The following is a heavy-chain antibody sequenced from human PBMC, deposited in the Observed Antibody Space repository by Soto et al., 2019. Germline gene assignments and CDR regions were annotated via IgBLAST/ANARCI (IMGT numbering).Heavy chain of an antibody. D-gene: IGHD3-10*01. Sequence: QVQLQESGPGLVKPSQTLSLTCTVSGGSISSGGYYWSWIRQHPGKGLEWIGYIYYSGSTYYNPSLKSRVTIAVDTSKNQFSLKLSSVTGTDTAVYYCARDKADLRFVYYGMDVWGQGTTVTVSS. CDR1: GGSISSGGYY. V-gene: IGHV4-31*03. J-gene: IGHJ6*02. CDR2: IYYSGST. CDR3: ARDKADLRFVYYGMDV.